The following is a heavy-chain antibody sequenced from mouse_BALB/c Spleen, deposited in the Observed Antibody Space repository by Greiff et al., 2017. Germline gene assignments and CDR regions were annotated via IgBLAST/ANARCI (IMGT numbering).Heavy chain of an antibody. J-gene: IGHJ3*01. Sequence: QVHVKQSGAELAKPGASVKMSCKASGYTFTSYWMHWVKQRPGQGLEWIGYINPSTGYTEYNQKFKDKATLTADKSSSTAYMQLSSLTSEDSAVYYCARSYYGNYFAYWGQGTLVTVAA. CDR3: ARSYYGNYFAY. CDR2: INPSTGYT. D-gene: IGHD2-10*01. V-gene: IGHV1-7*01. CDR1: GYTFTSYW.